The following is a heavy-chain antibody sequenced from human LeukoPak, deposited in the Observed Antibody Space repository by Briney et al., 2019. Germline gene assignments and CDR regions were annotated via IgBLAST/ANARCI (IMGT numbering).Heavy chain of an antibody. J-gene: IGHJ5*02. D-gene: IGHD6-6*01. CDR3: ARDRPNNWFDP. CDR2: INPNTGGT. CDR1: GFTFTGYY. V-gene: IGHV1-2*02. Sequence: ASVKVSCKASGFTFTGYYLHGVRQAPGQGLEWMGFINPNTGGTVYAQKFHSRVIITRDTSITAAYMELRSLTSDDTAVYYCARDRPNNWFDPWGQGTLVTVSS.